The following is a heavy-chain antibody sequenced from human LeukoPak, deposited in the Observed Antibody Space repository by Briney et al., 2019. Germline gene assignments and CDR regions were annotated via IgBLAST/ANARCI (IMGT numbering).Heavy chain of an antibody. V-gene: IGHV3-30*02. J-gene: IGHJ4*02. CDR3: AKDHGFWSGYLF. D-gene: IGHD3-3*01. Sequence: GGSLRLSCEASGFLFKSNGMHWVRQAPGQGLEWVAFIRSDGNVTKYLDSVKGRFTISRDNSENTLYLQVTNLRPDDTAVYFCAKDHGFWSGYLFWGQGTLVTVSS. CDR1: GFLFKSNG. CDR2: IRSDGNVT.